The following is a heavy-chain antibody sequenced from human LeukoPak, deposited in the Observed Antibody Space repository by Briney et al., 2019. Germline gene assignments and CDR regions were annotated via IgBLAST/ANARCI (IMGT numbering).Heavy chain of an antibody. J-gene: IGHJ6*02. Sequence: ASVKVSCKASGYTFTSYYMHWVRQAPGQGLEWMGIINPSGGSTSCAQKFQGRVTMTRDTSTSTVYMELSSLRSEDTAVYYCARDYYDSSGYYYAYYGMDVWGQGTTVTVSS. D-gene: IGHD3-22*01. CDR2: INPSGGST. CDR3: ARDYYDSSGYYYAYYGMDV. V-gene: IGHV1-46*01. CDR1: GYTFTSYY.